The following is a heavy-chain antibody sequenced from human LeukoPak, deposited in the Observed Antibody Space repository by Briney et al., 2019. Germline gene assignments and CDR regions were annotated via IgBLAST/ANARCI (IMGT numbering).Heavy chain of an antibody. J-gene: IGHJ4*02. Sequence: GGSLRLSCAASGFTFSSYGMHWVRQAPGKGLEWVAFIRYDGSNKYYADSVKGRFTISRDNSKNTLYLQMNSLRAEDTAVYYCAKAHHGDYFFYFDYWGQGTLVTVSS. CDR1: GFTFSSYG. D-gene: IGHD4-17*01. CDR3: AKAHHGDYFFYFDY. CDR2: IRYDGSNK. V-gene: IGHV3-30*02.